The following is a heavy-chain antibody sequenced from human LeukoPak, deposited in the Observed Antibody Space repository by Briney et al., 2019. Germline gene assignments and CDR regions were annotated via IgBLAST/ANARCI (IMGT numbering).Heavy chain of an antibody. CDR3: AKDTCSGGSCYYYYGMDV. Sequence: GRSLRLSCAASGFTFSRYGIHWVRQAPGKGLEWVAVISHDGSNNYYADSVKGRLTISRDNSKNTLYLQMISLRAEDTAVYYCAKDTCSGGSCYYYYGMDVWGQETTVTVSS. V-gene: IGHV3-30*18. D-gene: IGHD2-15*01. J-gene: IGHJ6*02. CDR2: ISHDGSNN. CDR1: GFTFSRYG.